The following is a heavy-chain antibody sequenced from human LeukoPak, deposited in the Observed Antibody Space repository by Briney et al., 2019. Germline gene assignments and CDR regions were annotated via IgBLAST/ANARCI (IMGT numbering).Heavy chain of an antibody. Sequence: PGGSLRPSCAASGFTFSSYAMSWVRQAPGKGLEWVSAISGSGGSTYYADSVKGRFTISRDNSKNTLYLQMNSLRAEDTAVHYCAKDLRQYYYDSSGYYPYWGQGTLVTVSS. J-gene: IGHJ4*02. CDR3: AKDLRQYYYDSSGYYPY. D-gene: IGHD3-22*01. CDR2: ISGSGGST. CDR1: GFTFSSYA. V-gene: IGHV3-23*01.